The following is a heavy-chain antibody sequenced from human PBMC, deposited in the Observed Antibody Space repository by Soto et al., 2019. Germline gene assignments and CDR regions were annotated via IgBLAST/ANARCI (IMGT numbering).Heavy chain of an antibody. Sequence: PSETLSLTCTVSGGSISSGGYYWSWIRQHPGKGLEWIGYIYYSGSTNYNPSLKSRVTISVDTSKNQFSLKLSSVTAADTAVYYCARVGGVVVVAASFDYYGMDVWGQGTTVTVSS. CDR2: IYYSGST. CDR3: ARVGGVVVVAASFDYYGMDV. D-gene: IGHD2-15*01. V-gene: IGHV4-61*08. J-gene: IGHJ6*02. CDR1: GGSISSGGYY.